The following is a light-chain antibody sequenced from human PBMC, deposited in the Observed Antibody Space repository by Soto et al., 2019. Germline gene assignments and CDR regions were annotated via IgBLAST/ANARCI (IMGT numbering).Light chain of an antibody. CDR1: SSDVGGYNY. Sequence: QSVLTQPASVSGSPGQSITISCTGTSSDVGGYNYVSWYQQHPGKAPKLMIYEVSNRPSGVSNRFPGSKSGNTASLTISVLQAEDEADYYCSSYTSSSTRVFGTGTKVTVL. CDR3: SSYTSSSTRV. J-gene: IGLJ1*01. CDR2: EVS. V-gene: IGLV2-14*01.